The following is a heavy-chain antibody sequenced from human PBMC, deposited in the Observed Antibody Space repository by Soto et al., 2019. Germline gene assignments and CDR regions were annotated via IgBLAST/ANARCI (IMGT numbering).Heavy chain of an antibody. Sequence: GGSLRLSCAASGFTFSSYAMHWVRQAPGKGLEWVAVISYDGSNKYYADSVKGRFTISRDNSKNTLYLQMNSLRAEDTAVYYCARDVGRLGPVVVAYYFDYWGQGTLVTVSS. V-gene: IGHV3-30-3*01. D-gene: IGHD2-15*01. CDR2: ISYDGSNK. CDR3: ARDVGRLGPVVVAYYFDY. J-gene: IGHJ4*02. CDR1: GFTFSSYA.